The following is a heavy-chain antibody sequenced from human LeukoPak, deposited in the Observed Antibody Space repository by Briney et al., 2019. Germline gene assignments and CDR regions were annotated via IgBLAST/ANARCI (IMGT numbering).Heavy chain of an antibody. V-gene: IGHV1-8*01. Sequence: ASVKVSCKASGYTFTSYDINWVRQATGQGLEWMGWMNPNGGNTGYAQKFQGRVTMTRNTSISTAYMELSSLRSEDTAVYYCARAYVVVVAATPDWFDPWGQGTLVTVSS. J-gene: IGHJ5*02. CDR1: GYTFTSYD. CDR2: MNPNGGNT. CDR3: ARAYVVVVAATPDWFDP. D-gene: IGHD2-15*01.